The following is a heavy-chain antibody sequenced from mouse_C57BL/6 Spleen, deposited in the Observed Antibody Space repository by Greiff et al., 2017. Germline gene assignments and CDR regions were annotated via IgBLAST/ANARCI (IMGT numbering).Heavy chain of an antibody. D-gene: IGHD2-3*01. J-gene: IGHJ2*01. Sequence: QVQLTESGAELARPGASVKLSCKASGYTFTSYGISWVKQRTGQGLEWIGEIYPRSGNTYYNEKFKGKATLTADKSSSTAYMELRSLTSEDSAVYFCARRGVYDGYYGFDYWGQGTTLTVSS. V-gene: IGHV1-81*01. CDR3: ARRGVYDGYYGFDY. CDR2: IYPRSGNT. CDR1: GYTFTSYG.